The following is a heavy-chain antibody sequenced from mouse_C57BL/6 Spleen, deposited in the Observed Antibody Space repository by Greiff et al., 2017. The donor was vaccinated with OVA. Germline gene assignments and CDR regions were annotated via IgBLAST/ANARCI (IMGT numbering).Heavy chain of an antibody. V-gene: IGHV1-55*01. J-gene: IGHJ4*01. CDR1: GYTFTSYW. CDR2: IYPGSGST. D-gene: IGHD1-1*01. Sequence: VQLQQPGAELVKPGASVKMSCKASGYTFTSYWITWVKQRPGQGLEWIGDIYPGSGSTNYNEKFKSKATLTVDTSSSTAYMQLSSLTSEDSAVYYCARDGGGFYYAMDYWGQGTSVTVSS. CDR3: ARDGGGFYYAMDY.